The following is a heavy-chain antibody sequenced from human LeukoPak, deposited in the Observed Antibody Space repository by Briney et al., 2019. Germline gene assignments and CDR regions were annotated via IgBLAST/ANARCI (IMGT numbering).Heavy chain of an antibody. D-gene: IGHD5-18*01. Sequence: YPGGSLRLSCAASGFTVSSNYMSWVRQAPGKGLEWVSVIYSGGSTYYADSVKGRFTISRHNSKNTLYLQMNSLRAEDTAVYYCAKPPSPNIQLWADYWGQGTLGTVSS. CDR2: IYSGGST. J-gene: IGHJ4*02. V-gene: IGHV3-53*01. CDR1: GFTVSSNY. CDR3: AKPPSPNIQLWADY.